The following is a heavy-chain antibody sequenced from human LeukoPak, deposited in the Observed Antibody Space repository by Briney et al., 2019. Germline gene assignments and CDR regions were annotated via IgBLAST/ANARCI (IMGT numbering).Heavy chain of an antibody. J-gene: IGHJ3*02. CDR1: DDSFSSHY. V-gene: IGHV4-59*11. Sequence: SSETLSLTCAVSDDSFSSHYWTWIRQPPGKGLEWIGYISYIGSTNYNPSLKSRVTISIDTSKNQFSLKLSSVTAADTAVYYCARDLVTVTKGFDIWGQGTMVSVSS. CDR2: ISYIGST. D-gene: IGHD4-17*01. CDR3: ARDLVTVTKGFDI.